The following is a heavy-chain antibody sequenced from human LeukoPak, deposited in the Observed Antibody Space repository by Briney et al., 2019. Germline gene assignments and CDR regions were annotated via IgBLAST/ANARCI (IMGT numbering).Heavy chain of an antibody. Sequence: ASVKVSCKASGYTFTDYYIHWLRQAPGRGPEWLGWIDPKSGATYYVETFQGRVTMTGDTSIDTAYMQQSRLTSDDTAVYYCARSPGSSSYWGPFDVWGQGALVTVSS. CDR1: GYTFTDYY. V-gene: IGHV1-2*02. J-gene: IGHJ4*02. D-gene: IGHD3-22*01. CDR2: IDPKSGAT. CDR3: ARSPGSSSYWGPFDV.